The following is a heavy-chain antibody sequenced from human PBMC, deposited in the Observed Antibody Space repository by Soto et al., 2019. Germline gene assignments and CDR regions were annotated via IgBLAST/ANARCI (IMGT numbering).Heavy chain of an antibody. J-gene: IGHJ4*02. CDR1: GGSISSGDYY. CDR2: IYYSGST. V-gene: IGHV4-30-4*01. D-gene: IGHD4-17*01. Sequence: QVQLQESGPGLVKPSQTLSLTCTVSGGSISSGDYYWSWIRQPPGKGLEWIGYIYYSGSTYYNPSLKSRVTISVHTYKTQLSLKLSSVTAADTAVYYCAREAPTDYGDYVAFDYWGQGTLVTVSS. CDR3: AREAPTDYGDYVAFDY.